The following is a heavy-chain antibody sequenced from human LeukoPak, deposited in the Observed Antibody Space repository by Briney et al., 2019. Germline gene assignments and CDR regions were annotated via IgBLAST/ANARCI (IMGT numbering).Heavy chain of an antibody. D-gene: IGHD2-2*01. CDR3: ARAGYCSSTSCYAPLDY. J-gene: IGHJ4*02. CDR2: IYHSGST. V-gene: IGHV4-4*02. CDR1: GGSISSSNW. Sequence: SGTLSLTCAVSGGSISSSNWWSWVRQPPGKGLEWIGEIYHSGSTNYNPSLKSRVTISVDKSKNQLSLKLSSVTAADTAVYYCARAGYCSSTSCYAPLDYWGQGTLVTVSS.